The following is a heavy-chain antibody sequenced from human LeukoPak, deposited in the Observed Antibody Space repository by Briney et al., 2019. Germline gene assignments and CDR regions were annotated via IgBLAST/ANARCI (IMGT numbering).Heavy chain of an antibody. CDR2: IRYDGSNK. V-gene: IGHV3-30*02. CDR3: AKDGSVGATIDY. D-gene: IGHD1-26*01. Sequence: TGGSLRLSCAASGFTFSSYGMHWVRQAPGKGLEWVAFIRYDGSNKYYADSVKGRFTISRDNSKNTLYLQMNSLGAEDTAVYYCAKDGSVGATIDYWGQGTLVTVSS. CDR1: GFTFSSYG. J-gene: IGHJ4*02.